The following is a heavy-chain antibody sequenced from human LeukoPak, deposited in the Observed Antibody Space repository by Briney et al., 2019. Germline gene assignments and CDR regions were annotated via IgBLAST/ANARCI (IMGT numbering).Heavy chain of an antibody. D-gene: IGHD6-19*01. J-gene: IGHJ4*02. CDR3: ARVGSSGWYLDY. CDR2: ISYDGSNK. V-gene: IGHV3-30-3*01. Sequence: PGRSLRLSCAASGFTFSSYAMHWVRQAPGKGLEWVAVISYDGSNKYYADSVKGRFTISRDNSKNTLYLQMNSLRAEDTAVYYCARVGSSGWYLDYWGQGTLVTVSS. CDR1: GFTFSSYA.